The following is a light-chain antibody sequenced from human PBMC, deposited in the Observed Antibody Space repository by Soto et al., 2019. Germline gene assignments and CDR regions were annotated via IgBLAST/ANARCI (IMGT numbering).Light chain of an antibody. Sequence: DIQMTQSPFSLAASVGDRFSITCRASQSISSYLNWYQQKSGKAPKVLIYPASSLQSGVPSRFSGSGSGTDFTLTIRSLQPEDVETYYCQQTYNNPPTFGQGTKVDIK. CDR1: QSISSY. J-gene: IGKJ1*01. V-gene: IGKV1-39*01. CDR2: PAS. CDR3: QQTYNNPPT.